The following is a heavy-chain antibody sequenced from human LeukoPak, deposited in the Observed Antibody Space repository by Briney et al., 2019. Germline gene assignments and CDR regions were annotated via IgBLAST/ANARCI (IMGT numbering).Heavy chain of an antibody. CDR2: IYYSGNT. V-gene: IGHV4-39*07. CDR1: GDSISTSNSY. CDR3: ARGVRYFDWLLYGPMDDDGYYYYYYMDV. J-gene: IGHJ6*03. Sequence: SETLSLTCTVSGDSISTSNSYWGWIRQPPGKGLEWIGSIYYSGNTYYNPSLKSRVTISVDTSKNQFSLKLSSVTAADTAVYYCARGVRYFDWLLYGPMDDDGYYYYYYMDVWGKGTTVTISS. D-gene: IGHD3-9*01.